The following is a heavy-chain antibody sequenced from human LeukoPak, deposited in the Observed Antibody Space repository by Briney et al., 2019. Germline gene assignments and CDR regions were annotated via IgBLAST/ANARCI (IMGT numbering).Heavy chain of an antibody. D-gene: IGHD3-22*01. J-gene: IGHJ5*02. CDR2: ISAYNGNT. V-gene: IGHV1-18*01. CDR1: GYTFTSYG. Sequence: ASVKVSCKASGYTFTSYGISWVRQAPGQGLEWMGWISAYNGNTNYAQKLQGRVTMTTDTSTSTAYMELRSLRSDDTAVYYCARDLGVSGYLNWSDPWGQGTLVTVSS. CDR3: ARDLGVSGYLNWSDP.